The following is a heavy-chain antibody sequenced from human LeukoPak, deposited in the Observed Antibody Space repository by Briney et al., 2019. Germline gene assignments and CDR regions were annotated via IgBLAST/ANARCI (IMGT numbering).Heavy chain of an antibody. Sequence: ASVKVSCKASGGTFSSYTISWVRQSPGQGLEWMGRIIPILGIANYAQKFQGRVTITAYKSTSTAYKELSNLRSNDTAVDYFTTERARRVYWGQGTLVTVSS. J-gene: IGHJ1*01. CDR2: IIPILGIA. CDR1: GGTFSSYT. CDR3: TTERARRVY. V-gene: IGHV1-69*02. D-gene: IGHD6-6*01.